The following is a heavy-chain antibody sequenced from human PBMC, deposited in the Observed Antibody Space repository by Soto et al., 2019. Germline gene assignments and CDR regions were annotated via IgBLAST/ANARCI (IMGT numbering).Heavy chain of an antibody. V-gene: IGHV4-4*02. CDR2: IYHSGST. D-gene: IGHD6-19*01. Sequence: SETLSLTCAVSGGSISSSNWWSWVRQPPGKGLEWIGEIYHSGSTNYNPSLKSRVTISVDKSKNQFSLKLSSVTAADTAVYYCARDQVTKYSSGWYRRGDFDYWAQGTLVTGSS. CDR1: GGSISSSNW. J-gene: IGHJ4*02. CDR3: ARDQVTKYSSGWYRRGDFDY.